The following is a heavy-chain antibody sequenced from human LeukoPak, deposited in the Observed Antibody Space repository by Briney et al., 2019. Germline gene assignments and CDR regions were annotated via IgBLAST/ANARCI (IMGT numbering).Heavy chain of an antibody. J-gene: IGHJ5*02. V-gene: IGHV4-30-4*08. CDR2: IYYSGST. D-gene: IGHD1/OR15-1a*01. CDR3: ARVAVITGTKRFNWFDP. CDR1: GGSISSGDYY. Sequence: LSLPCTVSGGSISSGDYYWSWIRQPPGKGLEWIGYIYYSGSTYYNPSLKSRVTISVDTSKNQFSLKLSSVTAADTAVYYCARVAVITGTKRFNWFDPWGQGTLVTVSS.